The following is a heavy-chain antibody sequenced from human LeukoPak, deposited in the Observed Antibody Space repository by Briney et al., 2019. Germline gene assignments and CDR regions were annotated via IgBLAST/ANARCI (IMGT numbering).Heavy chain of an antibody. CDR1: GFTFSSYA. J-gene: IGHJ6*03. CDR3: AKGYCSSTSCYGGAYYYYYMDV. CDR2: ISGSGGST. V-gene: IGHV3-23*01. Sequence: PGGSLRLSCAASGFTFSSYAMSWVRQAPGKGLEWVSAISGSGGSTYYADSVKGRFTISRDNSKNTLYLQMNSLRAEDTAVYYCAKGYCSSTSCYGGAYYYYYMDVWGKGTTVTVSS. D-gene: IGHD2-2*01.